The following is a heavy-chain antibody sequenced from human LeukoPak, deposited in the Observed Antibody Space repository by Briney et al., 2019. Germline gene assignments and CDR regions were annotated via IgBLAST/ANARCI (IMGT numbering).Heavy chain of an antibody. CDR3: ARGLGFGELGWFDP. J-gene: IGHJ5*02. V-gene: IGHV4-4*07. D-gene: IGHD3-10*01. Sequence: SETLSLTCTVSGGSISSYYWSWIRQPAGKGLEWIGRIYTSGSTNYNPSLKSRVTMSVDTSKNQFSLKLSSVTAADTAVYYCARGLGFGELGWFDPWGQGTLVTVSS. CDR1: GGSISSYY. CDR2: IYTSGST.